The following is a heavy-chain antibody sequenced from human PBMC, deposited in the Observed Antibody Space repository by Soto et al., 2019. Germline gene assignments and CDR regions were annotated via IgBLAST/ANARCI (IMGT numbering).Heavy chain of an antibody. J-gene: IGHJ4*02. CDR1: GYIFSNYW. CDR2: VDPSDSYT. CDR3: ASPRGGGSFDD. Sequence: GESLKISCNGSGYIFSNYWINWVRQMPGKGLEWMGRVDPSDSYTDYGPSFQGHVTISVDKSITTAYLQWRSLKAADTAIYYCASPRGGGSFDDWGQGTLVTVSS. D-gene: IGHD2-15*01. V-gene: IGHV5-10-1*01.